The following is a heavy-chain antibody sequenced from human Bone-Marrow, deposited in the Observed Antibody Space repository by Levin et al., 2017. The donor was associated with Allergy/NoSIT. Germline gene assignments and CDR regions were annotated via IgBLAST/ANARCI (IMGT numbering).Heavy chain of an antibody. J-gene: IGHJ4*02. CDR3: AKRRWDRAYYYDSGFERPDY. Sequence: LSLTCAASGFPFSSYAMSWVRQAPGKGLEWVSAISGSGGSTYYADSVKGRFTISRDNSKNTLYLQMNSLRAEDTAVYYCAKRRWDRAYYYDSGFERPDYWGQGTLVTVSS. CDR2: ISGSGGST. V-gene: IGHV3-23*01. D-gene: IGHD3-22*01. CDR1: GFPFSSYA.